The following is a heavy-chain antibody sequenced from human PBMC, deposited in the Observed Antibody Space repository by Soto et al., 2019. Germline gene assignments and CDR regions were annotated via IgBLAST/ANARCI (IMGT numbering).Heavy chain of an antibody. Sequence: PSETLSLTCAVYGGSFSGYYWSWIRQPPGKGLEWIGEINHSGSTNYNPSLKSRVTISVDTSKNQFSLKLSSVTAADTAVYYCARGLGKAAPSRSYYYYYYGMDVWGQGTTVTVSS. CDR2: INHSGST. J-gene: IGHJ6*02. D-gene: IGHD6-13*01. CDR1: GGSFSGYY. V-gene: IGHV4-34*01. CDR3: ARGLGKAAPSRSYYYYYYGMDV.